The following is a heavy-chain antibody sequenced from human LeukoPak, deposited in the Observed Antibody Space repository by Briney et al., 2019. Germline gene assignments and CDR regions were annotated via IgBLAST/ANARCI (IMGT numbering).Heavy chain of an antibody. CDR3: ARGFRGTADY. CDR2: IYQSGST. Sequence: SQTLSLTCTVSGGSFSSGGYYWIWLRQHPGKGLEWIGYIYQSGSTYYNPSLKSRVTISVDTSKDQCSLKLSSGTAADTAVYYCARGFRGTADYWGQGTLVTVSS. J-gene: IGHJ4*02. D-gene: IGHD1-1*01. CDR1: GGSFSSGGYY. V-gene: IGHV4-31*03.